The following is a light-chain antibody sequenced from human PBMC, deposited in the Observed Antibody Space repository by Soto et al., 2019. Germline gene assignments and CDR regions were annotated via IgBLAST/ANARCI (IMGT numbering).Light chain of an antibody. Sequence: IKLNQSPSSLSASVGDRVTITCQASRGISSYLAWYQQKPGKPPKLLVYSASTLQSGVPSRFSGSGSGPDFTLTISSLQPEDSATYFCQQLNSYPQTFGQGTLLEIK. CDR3: QQLNSYPQT. J-gene: IGKJ5*01. CDR1: RGISSY. CDR2: SAS. V-gene: IGKV1-9*01.